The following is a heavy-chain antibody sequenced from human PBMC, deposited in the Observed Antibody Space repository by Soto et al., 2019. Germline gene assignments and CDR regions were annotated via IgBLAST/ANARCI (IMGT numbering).Heavy chain of an antibody. Sequence: EVQLVESGGGLVQPGGSLRLSCAASGFTFSSYWLHWVRQAPGKGLVWVSRINTDGSSTSYADSVKGRFTSSRDNAENTLYLQMNSLTAEDTAVYYCARGETRHSSLSVYWGQGTLVTVAS. CDR1: GFTFSSYW. CDR2: INTDGSST. J-gene: IGHJ4*02. D-gene: IGHD3-22*01. V-gene: IGHV3-74*01. CDR3: ARGETRHSSLSVY.